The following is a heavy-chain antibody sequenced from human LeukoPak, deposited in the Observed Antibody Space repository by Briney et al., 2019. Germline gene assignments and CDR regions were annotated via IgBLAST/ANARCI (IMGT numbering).Heavy chain of an antibody. D-gene: IGHD2-8*01. J-gene: IGHJ4*02. CDR2: IYYSGST. V-gene: IGHV4-31*03. CDR1: GGSISSGGYY. Sequence: SETLSLTCTVSGGSISSGGYYWSWIRQHPGKGLEWIGYIYYSGSTYYNPSLKSRVTISVDTSKNQFSLKLSSVTAADTAVYYCAGVANGVSDYWGQGTLVTVSS. CDR3: AGVANGVSDY.